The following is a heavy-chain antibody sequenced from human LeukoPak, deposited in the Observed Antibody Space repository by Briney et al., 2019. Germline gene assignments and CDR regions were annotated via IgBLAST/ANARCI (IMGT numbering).Heavy chain of an antibody. Sequence: GGSLRLSCAASGFTFSDYYMSWIRQAPGKGLEGVSYISGSGSTKYYADSVKGRFTISRDNAKNSLYLQMNSLRAEDTAVYYCARRYYYSSGSYPFDYWGQGTLVTVSS. J-gene: IGHJ4*02. CDR2: ISGSGSTK. CDR3: ARRYYYSSGSYPFDY. CDR1: GFTFSDYY. V-gene: IGHV3-11*01. D-gene: IGHD3-10*01.